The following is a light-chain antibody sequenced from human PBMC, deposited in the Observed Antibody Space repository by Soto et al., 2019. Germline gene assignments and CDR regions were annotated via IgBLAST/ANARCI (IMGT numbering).Light chain of an antibody. V-gene: IGKV3D-15*01. CDR1: QTLSNS. CDR2: GAS. Sequence: EIVLTQSPGTLSLSPGERATLSCSASQTLSNSFIAWYQQKPGQAPRLLIYGASTRATGIPARFSGSGSGTEFTLTISNLQSEDFAVYFCQQYHNWPPITFGQGTRLEIK. J-gene: IGKJ5*01. CDR3: QQYHNWPPIT.